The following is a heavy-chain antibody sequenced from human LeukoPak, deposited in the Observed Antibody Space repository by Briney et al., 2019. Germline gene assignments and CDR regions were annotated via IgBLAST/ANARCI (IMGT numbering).Heavy chain of an antibody. CDR1: GYTFSGYY. Sequence: ASVKVSCKASGYTFSGYYINWVRQAPGQGLEWMGWINPNSDGTNYAQKFQGRVTMTRDTSISTDYMELSRLRSDDTAVYYCARRIPKLRYFDWLSDAFDIWGQGTMVTVSS. CDR2: INPNSDGT. J-gene: IGHJ3*02. D-gene: IGHD3-9*01. V-gene: IGHV1-2*02. CDR3: ARRIPKLRYFDWLSDAFDI.